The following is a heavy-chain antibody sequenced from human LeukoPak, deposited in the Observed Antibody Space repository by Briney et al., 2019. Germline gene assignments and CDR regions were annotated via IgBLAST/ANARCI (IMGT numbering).Heavy chain of an antibody. Sequence: ASVKVSCKASGYTFTSYAMNWVRQAPGQGLEWMGWINTNTGNPTYAQGFTGRFVFSLDTSVSTAYLQISSLKAEDTAVYYCASSYDSSGYYSYYYYGMDVWGKGTTVTVSS. CDR2: INTNTGNP. CDR1: GYTFTSYA. D-gene: IGHD3-22*01. J-gene: IGHJ6*04. V-gene: IGHV7-4-1*02. CDR3: ASSYDSSGYYSYYYYGMDV.